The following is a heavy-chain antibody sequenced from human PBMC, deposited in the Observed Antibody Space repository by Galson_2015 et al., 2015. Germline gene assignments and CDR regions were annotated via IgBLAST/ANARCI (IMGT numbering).Heavy chain of an antibody. V-gene: IGHV3-23*01. CDR2: ISGSGGRE. CDR1: GFTFSSYA. Sequence: SLRLSCAASGFTFSSYAMSWVRQAPGKGLEWVSGISGSGGRENYADSVKGRFTISRDNSKNTLYLQMNSLRAEDTAVYYCAKAGIATPGASSYYMDVWGEGTTVTVSS. D-gene: IGHD6-13*01. J-gene: IGHJ6*03. CDR3: AKAGIATPGASSYYMDV.